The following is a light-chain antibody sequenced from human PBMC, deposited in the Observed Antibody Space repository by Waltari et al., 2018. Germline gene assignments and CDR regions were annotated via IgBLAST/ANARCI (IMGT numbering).Light chain of an antibody. CDR1: PGISSY. Sequence: AIRMTQSTSSLSASTGDRVTNTCRASPGISSYLAWYQQKPGKAPKLLIYAASTLQSGVPSRFSGSGSGTDFTLTISFLQSEDFATYYCQQYYSYPPYTFGQGTKLEI. CDR2: AAS. J-gene: IGKJ2*01. CDR3: QQYYSYPPYT. V-gene: IGKV1-8*01.